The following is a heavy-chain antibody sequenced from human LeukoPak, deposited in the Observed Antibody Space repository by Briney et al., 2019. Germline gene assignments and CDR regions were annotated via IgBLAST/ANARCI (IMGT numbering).Heavy chain of an antibody. V-gene: IGHV3-21*01. J-gene: IGHJ4*02. CDR2: ISSSSSYI. CDR3: AREVGQLAGPGYFDY. Sequence: GGSLRLSCAASGFTFSSYSMNWVCQAPGKGLEWVSSISSSSSYIYYADSVKGRFTISRDNAKNSLYLQMNSLRAEDTAVYYCAREVGQLAGPGYFDYWGQGTLVTVSS. D-gene: IGHD6-6*01. CDR1: GFTFSSYS.